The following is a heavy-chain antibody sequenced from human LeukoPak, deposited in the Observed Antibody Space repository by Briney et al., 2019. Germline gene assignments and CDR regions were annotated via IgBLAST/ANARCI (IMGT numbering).Heavy chain of an antibody. CDR2: INPNSGGT. Sequence: ASVKVSCKASGYTFTGYYVHWVRQAPGQGLEWMGWINPNSGGTNYAQKFQGRVTMTRDTSISTAYMELSRLRSDDTAVYYCAAGVVQQLAPNPFDYWGQGTLVTVSS. D-gene: IGHD6-13*01. CDR3: AAGVVQQLAPNPFDY. V-gene: IGHV1-2*02. CDR1: GYTFTGYY. J-gene: IGHJ4*02.